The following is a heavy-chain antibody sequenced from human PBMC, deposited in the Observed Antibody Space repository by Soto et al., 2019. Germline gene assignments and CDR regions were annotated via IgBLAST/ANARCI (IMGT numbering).Heavy chain of an antibody. J-gene: IGHJ5*02. CDR2: ISRGGSSI. D-gene: IGHD1-26*01. CDR1: GFTFSSYA. Sequence: EVQLVESGGNLVQPGGSLRLSCVASGFTFSSYAMNWVRQAPGKGLEWISYISRGGSSIYYADSVRGRFTVSRDNAKDSQYLQMNSLGDEDTAVYYCVREAYGGSYAEAWGQGTLVTVSS. CDR3: VREAYGGSYAEA. V-gene: IGHV3-48*02.